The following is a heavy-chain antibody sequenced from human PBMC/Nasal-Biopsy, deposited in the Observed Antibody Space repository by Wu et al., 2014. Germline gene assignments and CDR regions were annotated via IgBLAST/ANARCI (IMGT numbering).Heavy chain of an antibody. V-gene: IGHV1-2*06. Sequence: CKASGYTFADYYIHWVRQAPGQGLEWLGRLDPITGGTNYPRKFQGRVTLTRDTSIGTAYMDLNRLGPDDTAVYYCARVRGSDSYYLVHLDYWGQGTLVTVSS. CDR2: LDPITGGT. D-gene: IGHD2/OR15-2a*01. J-gene: IGHJ4*02. CDR1: GYTFADYY. CDR3: ARVRGSDSYYLVHLDY.